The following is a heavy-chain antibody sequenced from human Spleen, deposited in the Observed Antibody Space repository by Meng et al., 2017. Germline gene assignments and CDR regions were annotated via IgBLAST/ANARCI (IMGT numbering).Heavy chain of an antibody. D-gene: IGHD6-19*01. CDR3: ARDFLYSSGWYVRGDY. V-gene: IGHV1-2*06. CDR1: GYTFTGYY. Sequence: ASVKVSCKASGYTFTGYYMHWVRQAPGQGLEWMGRINPNSGGTNYAQKFQGRVTMTTDTSTSTAYMELRSLRSDDTAVYYCARDFLYSSGWYVRGDYWGQGTLVTVSS. J-gene: IGHJ4*02. CDR2: INPNSGGT.